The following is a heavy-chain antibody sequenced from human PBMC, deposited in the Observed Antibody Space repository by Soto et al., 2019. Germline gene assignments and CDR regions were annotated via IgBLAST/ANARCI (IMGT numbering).Heavy chain of an antibody. D-gene: IGHD4-17*01. CDR2: IYQSGST. CDR1: GGSISSGGYS. Sequence: QLQLQESGSGLVKPSQTLSLTCAVSGGSISSGGYSWSWIRQPPGKGLEWIGYIYQSGSTYYTPSLKSRVTISVDRAKSQFSLKLSSVTAADTAVYYCARGMTTVTTSDYWGQGTLVTVSS. CDR3: ARGMTTVTTSDY. J-gene: IGHJ4*02. V-gene: IGHV4-30-2*01.